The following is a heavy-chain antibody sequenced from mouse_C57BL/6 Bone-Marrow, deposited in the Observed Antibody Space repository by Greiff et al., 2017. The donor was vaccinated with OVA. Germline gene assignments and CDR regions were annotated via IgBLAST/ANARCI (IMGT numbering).Heavy chain of an antibody. CDR1: GFTFSSYG. CDR3: ARQYL. Sequence: DVKLVESGGDLVKPGGSLKLSCAASGFTFSSYGMSWVRQTPDKRLEWVATISSGGSYTYYPDSVKGRFTISRDNAKNTLYLQMSSLKSEDTAMYYCARQYLWGQGTSVTVSS. CDR2: ISSGGSYT. D-gene: IGHD5-1-1*01. J-gene: IGHJ4*01. V-gene: IGHV5-6*02.